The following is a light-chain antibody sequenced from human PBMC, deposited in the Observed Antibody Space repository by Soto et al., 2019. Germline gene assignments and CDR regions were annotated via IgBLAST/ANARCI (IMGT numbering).Light chain of an antibody. V-gene: IGLV2-11*01. CDR2: DVS. CDR3: CSYAGSYTPLYV. Sequence: QSALTQPRSVSGSPGQSVTISCTGTSSDVGGYNYVSWYHQHPGKAPKLMIYDVSKRPSGVPDRFSGSKSGNTASLTISGLQAVDEADYYCCSYAGSYTPLYVFGTGTKLTVL. CDR1: SSDVGGYNY. J-gene: IGLJ1*01.